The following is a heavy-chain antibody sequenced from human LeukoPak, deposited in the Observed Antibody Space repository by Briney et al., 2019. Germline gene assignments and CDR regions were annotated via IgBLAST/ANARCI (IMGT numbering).Heavy chain of an antibody. CDR1: GFTVSSSY. V-gene: IGHV3-30*18. D-gene: IGHD2-2*02. J-gene: IGHJ4*02. Sequence: GGSLRLSCAASGFTVSSSYISWVRQAPGKGLEWVAVISYDGSNKYYADSVKGRFTISRDNSKNTLYLQMNSLRAEDTAVYYCAKEQPDTWPFDYWGQGTLVTVSS. CDR2: ISYDGSNK. CDR3: AKEQPDTWPFDY.